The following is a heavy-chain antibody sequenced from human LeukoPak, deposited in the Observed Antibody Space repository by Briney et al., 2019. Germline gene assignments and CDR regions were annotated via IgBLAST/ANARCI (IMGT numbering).Heavy chain of an antibody. Sequence: PGGSLRLSCAASGFTFSSYSMNWVRQAPGKGLEWVSVIYSGGSTYYADSVKGRFTISRDNSKNTLYLQMNSLRAEDTAVYYCVSSGYYYGENFDYWGQGTLVTVSS. V-gene: IGHV3-66*02. D-gene: IGHD3-22*01. CDR3: VSSGYYYGENFDY. J-gene: IGHJ4*02. CDR2: IYSGGST. CDR1: GFTFSSYS.